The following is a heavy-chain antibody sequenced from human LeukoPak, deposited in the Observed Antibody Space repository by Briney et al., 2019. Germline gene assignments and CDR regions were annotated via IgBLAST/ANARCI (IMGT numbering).Heavy chain of an antibody. V-gene: IGHV4-59*08. CDR2: IHYSGST. Sequence: SETLSLTCTVSGGTISSYYWNWIRQPPGKGLEWIGYIHYSGSTKYNPSLKSRVTISVDTSKSQFSLKLSSVTAADTAVYYCARWYSSGWAFDYWGQGTLVTVSS. CDR3: ARWYSSGWAFDY. D-gene: IGHD6-25*01. CDR1: GGTISSYY. J-gene: IGHJ4*02.